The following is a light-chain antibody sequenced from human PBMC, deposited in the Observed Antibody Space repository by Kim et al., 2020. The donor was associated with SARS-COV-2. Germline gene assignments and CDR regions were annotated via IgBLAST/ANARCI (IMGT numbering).Light chain of an antibody. CDR2: WAS. V-gene: IGKV4-1*01. CDR3: QQYYNTPLT. Sequence: DIVMTQSPDSLAVSLGERATINCKSSQSVLYSSNNKNYLTWYQKKPGQPPKLLIYWASTRESGVPDRFSGSGSGTDFTLTISSLQAEDVAVYYCQQYYNTPLTFSGGTKLEI. CDR1: QSVLYSSNNKNY. J-gene: IGKJ4*01.